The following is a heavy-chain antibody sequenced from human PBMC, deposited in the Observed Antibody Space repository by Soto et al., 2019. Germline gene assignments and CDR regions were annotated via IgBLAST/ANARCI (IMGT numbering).Heavy chain of an antibody. J-gene: IGHJ4*02. D-gene: IGHD2-2*01. V-gene: IGHV3-30*18. CDR3: SKATYRASYFFDY. CDR1: GFSFSSYG. Sequence: QVQRVESGGGVVQPGRSLRLSCAASGFSFSSYGLHWVRQAPGKGLEWVAAISYDGSNEYYADSVKGRFTISRDNSKNTLYLRMNSLRAEDLAVYYCSKATYRASYFFDYWGQGTLVTVSS. CDR2: ISYDGSNE.